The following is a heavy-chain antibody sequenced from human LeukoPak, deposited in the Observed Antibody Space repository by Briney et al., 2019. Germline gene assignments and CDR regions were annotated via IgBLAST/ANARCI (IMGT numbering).Heavy chain of an antibody. CDR1: GGSFSGYY. CDR3: ARKTVWGSYRWDY. V-gene: IGHV4-34*01. D-gene: IGHD3-16*02. Sequence: SETLSLTCAVHGGSFSGYYWSWIRQPPGKGLEWIGEINHSGSTNYNPSLKSRVTISVDTSKNQFSLKLSSVTAADTAVYYCARKTVWGSYRWDYWGQGTLVTVSS. CDR2: INHSGST. J-gene: IGHJ4*02.